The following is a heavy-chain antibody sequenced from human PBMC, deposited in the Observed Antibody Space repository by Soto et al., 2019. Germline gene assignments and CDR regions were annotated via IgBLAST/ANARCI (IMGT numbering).Heavy chain of an antibody. V-gene: IGHV2-5*01. CDR3: ALGVDRAPINWFDP. D-gene: IGHD2-15*01. J-gene: IGHJ5*02. Sequence: GSGPTLVNPTQTLTLTCTFSGFSLSTSGVGVGWIRQPPGKALEWLALIYWNDDKRYSPSLKSRLTITKDTSKNQVVLTMTNMDPVDTATYYCALGVDRAPINWFDPWGQGTLVTVSS. CDR2: IYWNDDK. CDR1: GFSLSTSGVG.